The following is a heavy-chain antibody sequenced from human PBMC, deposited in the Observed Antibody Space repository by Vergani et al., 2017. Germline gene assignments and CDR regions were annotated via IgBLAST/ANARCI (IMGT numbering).Heavy chain of an antibody. CDR2: IYYSGTT. CDR3: TRHWAVVAANNWFDP. Sequence: QVQLQESGPGLVKASQTLSLTCSVSGAYVGSGGYYWSWVRQRPGMGLDWIGYIYYSGTTYYNPSLESRLTISLDTSENHLSLKLNSVTAADTAVYYCTRHWAVVAANNWFDPWGQGTLVTVSS. D-gene: IGHD2-15*01. CDR1: GAYVGSGGYY. J-gene: IGHJ5*02. V-gene: IGHV4-31*03.